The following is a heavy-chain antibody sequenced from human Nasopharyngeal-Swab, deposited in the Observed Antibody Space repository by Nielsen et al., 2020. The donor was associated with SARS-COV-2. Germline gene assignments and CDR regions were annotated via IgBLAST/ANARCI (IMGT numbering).Heavy chain of an antibody. J-gene: IGHJ4*02. D-gene: IGHD3-22*01. CDR2: FDPEDGET. Sequence: WVRQAPGQGLEWMGGFDPEDGETIYAQKFHGRVTMTEDTSTDTAYMELSSLRSEDTAVYYCATTQYYYDSSGYYSFDFWGQGTLVTVSS. CDR3: ATTQYYYDSSGYYSFDF. V-gene: IGHV1-24*01.